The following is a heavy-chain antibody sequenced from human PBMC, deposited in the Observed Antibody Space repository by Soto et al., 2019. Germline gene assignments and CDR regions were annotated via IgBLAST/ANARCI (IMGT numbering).Heavy chain of an antibody. Sequence: ASVKVSFKASGYTFTSYGISWVRQAPGQGLEWMGWISAYNGNTNYAQKLQGRVTMTTDTSTSTAYMELRSLRSDDTAVYYCARDAIKYYDILTGYYRGGIYFDYWGQGTLVTVSS. J-gene: IGHJ4*02. D-gene: IGHD3-9*01. CDR2: ISAYNGNT. CDR3: ARDAIKYYDILTGYYRGGIYFDY. V-gene: IGHV1-18*01. CDR1: GYTFTSYG.